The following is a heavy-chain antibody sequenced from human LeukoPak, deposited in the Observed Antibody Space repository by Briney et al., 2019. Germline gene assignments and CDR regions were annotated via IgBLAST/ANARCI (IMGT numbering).Heavy chain of an antibody. V-gene: IGHV1-69*13. CDR1: GGTFSSYA. D-gene: IGHD2-2*01. J-gene: IGHJ5*02. CDR2: IIPIFGTA. CDR3: ARDPSRYQPNIWWFDP. Sequence: SVKVSCKASGGTFSSYAISWVRQAPGQGLEWMGGIIPIFGTANYAQKFQGRVTINADESTSTAYMELSSLRSEDTAVYYCARDPSRYQPNIWWFDPWGQGTLVTVSS.